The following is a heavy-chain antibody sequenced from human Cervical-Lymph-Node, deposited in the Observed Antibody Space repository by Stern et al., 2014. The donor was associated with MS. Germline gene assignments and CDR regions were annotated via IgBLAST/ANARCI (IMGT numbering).Heavy chain of an antibody. Sequence: QVQLVQSGAEVKKPGASVKVSCKTSGYTFTDYYMHWVRQAPGQGLEWMGSINPKTGGTTYAQRFQDRVTMTRDTSISTAHMEVSGLSSDDTAVYYCARDLVPTDLGKYYYYYYGLDVWGQGTTVTVSS. D-gene: IGHD2-8*02. J-gene: IGHJ6*02. V-gene: IGHV1-2*02. CDR1: GYTFTDYY. CDR3: ARDLVPTDLGKYYYYYYGLDV. CDR2: INPKTGGT.